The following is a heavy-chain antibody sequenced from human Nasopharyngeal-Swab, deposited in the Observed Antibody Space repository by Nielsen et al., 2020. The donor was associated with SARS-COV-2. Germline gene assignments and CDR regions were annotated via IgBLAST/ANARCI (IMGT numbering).Heavy chain of an antibody. CDR3: ARGTPSVYYYMDV. Sequence: SETLSLTCTVSGGSISSDYWSWIRQPPGKGLEWIGYIYYSGGTTYNPSLKSRVTIPVDTSKIHLSLKLTSVTAADTAVYYCARGTPSVYYYMDVWGKGTTVTVSS. J-gene: IGHJ6*03. V-gene: IGHV4-59*01. CDR2: IYYSGGT. CDR1: GGSISSDY. D-gene: IGHD4-23*01.